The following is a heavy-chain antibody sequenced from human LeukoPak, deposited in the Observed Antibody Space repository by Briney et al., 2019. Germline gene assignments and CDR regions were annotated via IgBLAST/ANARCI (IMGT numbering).Heavy chain of an antibody. CDR2: MYTSGSN. J-gene: IGHJ6*03. CDR1: GDSISSSSYY. D-gene: IGHD3-3*01. CDR3: ARDRSIFGVVPDYMDV. Sequence: TLSLTCTVSGDSISSSSYYWNWIRQPAGKGLEWIGRMYTSGSNNYNPSLRSRVTISADTSKNQFSLKLVSVTAADTAVYYCARDRSIFGVVPDYMDVWGKGTTVTVSS. V-gene: IGHV4-61*02.